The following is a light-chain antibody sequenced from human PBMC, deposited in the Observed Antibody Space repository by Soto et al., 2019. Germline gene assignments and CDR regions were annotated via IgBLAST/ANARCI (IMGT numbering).Light chain of an antibody. Sequence: GRVTITGRASQSISSWLAWYQQRPGKAPKLLIYDAFNLESGVPSRFSGSRSGTEFTLTITSLQPGDFATYYCQQYNNYPWTFGQGTKVDIK. CDR1: QSISSW. CDR3: QQYNNYPWT. J-gene: IGKJ1*01. CDR2: DAF. V-gene: IGKV1-5*01.